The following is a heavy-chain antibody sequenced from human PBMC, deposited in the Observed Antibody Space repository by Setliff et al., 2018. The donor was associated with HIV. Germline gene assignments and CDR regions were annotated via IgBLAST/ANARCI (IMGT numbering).Heavy chain of an antibody. V-gene: IGHV1-69*13. CDR1: GGTFRSQA. D-gene: IGHD2-15*01. CDR3: ARGGWSGGGPLHYSYYYLDV. J-gene: IGHJ6*02. CDR2: LISMFKIP. Sequence: SVKVSCKTSGGTFRSQAISWVRQAPGQGLEWMGGLISMFKIPQIAQNFQGRVTITAGESTSTAYMGLSSLTSEDTAVYYCARGGWSGGGPLHYSYYYLDVWGQGTAVTVSS.